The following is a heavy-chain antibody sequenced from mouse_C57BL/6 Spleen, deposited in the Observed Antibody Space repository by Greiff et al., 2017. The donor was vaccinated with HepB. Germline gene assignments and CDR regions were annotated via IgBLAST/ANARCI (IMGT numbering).Heavy chain of an antibody. CDR2: IRLKSDNYAT. J-gene: IGHJ2*01. CDR3: IGVNDYDDFDY. Sequence: DVHLVESGGGLVQPGGSMKLSCVASGFTFSNYWMNWVRQSPEKGLEWVAQIRLKSDNYATHYAESVKGRFTISRDDSKSSVYLQMNNLRAEDTGIYYCIGVNDYDDFDYWGQGTTLTVSS. V-gene: IGHV6-3*01. D-gene: IGHD2-4*01. CDR1: GFTFSNYW.